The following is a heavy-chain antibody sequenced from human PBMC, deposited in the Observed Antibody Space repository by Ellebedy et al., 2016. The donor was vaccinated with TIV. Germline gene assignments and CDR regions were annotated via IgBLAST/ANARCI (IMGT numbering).Heavy chain of an antibody. CDR2: IGTAGDT. D-gene: IGHD3-10*01. CDR1: GFIFSTYD. Sequence: GESLKISCAASGFIFSTYDLHWVRQVTGKGLEWVSGIGTAGDTYYSGSVQGRFTISKDIARNSLYLQMNSLRAGDTATYYCARDRGNQGVRGMDVWGQGTTVTVSS. V-gene: IGHV3-13*01. CDR3: ARDRGNQGVRGMDV. J-gene: IGHJ6*02.